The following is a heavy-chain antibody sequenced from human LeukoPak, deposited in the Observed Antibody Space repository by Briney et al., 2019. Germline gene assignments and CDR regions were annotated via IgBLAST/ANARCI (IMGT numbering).Heavy chain of an antibody. CDR3: TRSPQQLVLFDY. Sequence: GGSLRLSCAASGFTFSTYTMNWVRQVPGKGLEWVSYISSSSAPIYYADSVKGRFTISRDNARNSLYLQMNSLRDEDTAVYYCTRSPQQLVLFDYWGQGTLVTISS. D-gene: IGHD6-13*01. J-gene: IGHJ4*02. CDR2: ISSSSAPI. CDR1: GFTFSTYT. V-gene: IGHV3-48*02.